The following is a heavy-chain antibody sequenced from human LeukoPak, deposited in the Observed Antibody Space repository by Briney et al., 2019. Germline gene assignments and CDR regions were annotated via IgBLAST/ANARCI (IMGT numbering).Heavy chain of an antibody. J-gene: IGHJ5*02. Sequence: ASVKVSCKASGYTFTSYDINWVRQATGQGLEWMGWMNPNSGNTGYAQKFQGRVTMTRNTSISTAYMELSSLGSEDTAVYYCARNARLRGNNWFDPWGQGTLVTVSS. D-gene: IGHD5-12*01. CDR2: MNPNSGNT. CDR1: GYTFTSYD. V-gene: IGHV1-8*01. CDR3: ARNARLRGNNWFDP.